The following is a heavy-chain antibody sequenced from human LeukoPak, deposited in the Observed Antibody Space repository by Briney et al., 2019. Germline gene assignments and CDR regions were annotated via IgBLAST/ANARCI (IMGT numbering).Heavy chain of an antibody. CDR1: GGSFSGYY. Sequence: PSETLSLTCAVYGGSFSGYYWSWIRQPPGKGLEWIGEINHSGSTNYNPSLKSRVAMSIDTPNNQFSLKLSSVTAADTAVYYCARDPSSSKDYYYYGMDVWGQGTTVTVSS. CDR2: INHSGST. CDR3: ARDPSSSKDYYYYGMDV. D-gene: IGHD1-26*01. V-gene: IGHV4-34*01. J-gene: IGHJ6*02.